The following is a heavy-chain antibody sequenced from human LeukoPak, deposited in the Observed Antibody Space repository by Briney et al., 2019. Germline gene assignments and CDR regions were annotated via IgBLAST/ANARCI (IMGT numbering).Heavy chain of an antibody. CDR2: INPNSGGT. CDR1: GYTFTGYY. J-gene: IGHJ6*03. V-gene: IGHV1-2*02. D-gene: IGHD2-15*01. Sequence: ASVKVSCKASGYTFTGYYMRWVRQATGQGLEWKGWINPNSGGTNYAQKFQGRVTMTRDTSISTAYMELSRLRSDDTAVYYCARDIVLDYYYYMDVWGKGTTVTISS. CDR3: ARDIVLDYYYYMDV.